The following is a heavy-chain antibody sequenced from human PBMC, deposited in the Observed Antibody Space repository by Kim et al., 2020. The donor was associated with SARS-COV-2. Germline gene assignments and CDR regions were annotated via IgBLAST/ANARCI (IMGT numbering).Heavy chain of an antibody. V-gene: IGHV3-21*01. J-gene: IGHJ4*02. CDR3: ARDRGSGTQYNPFDY. CDR1: GFPFSTYF. CDR2: ITSTSTYI. Sequence: GGSLRLSCAASGFPFSTYFMNWVRQTPGKGLEWVSSITSTSTYISYADSVKGRFTISRDNAKNSLYLQMNSLRPEDTAVHYCARDRGSGTQYNPFDYWGQGTLVTVSS. D-gene: IGHD3-10*01.